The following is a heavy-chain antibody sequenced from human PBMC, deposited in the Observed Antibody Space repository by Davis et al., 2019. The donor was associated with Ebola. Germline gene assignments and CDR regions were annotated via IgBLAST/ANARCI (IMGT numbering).Heavy chain of an antibody. CDR1: GFTVSSNY. J-gene: IGHJ4*02. V-gene: IGHV3-53*01. CDR3: ARSPAATTVTTSFDY. Sequence: GESLKISCAASGFTVSSNYMSWVRQAPGKGLEWVSVIYSGGSTYYADSVKGRFTISRDNSKNTLYLQMNSLRAEDTAVYYCARSPAATTVTTSFDYWGQGTLVTVSS. D-gene: IGHD4-17*01. CDR2: IYSGGST.